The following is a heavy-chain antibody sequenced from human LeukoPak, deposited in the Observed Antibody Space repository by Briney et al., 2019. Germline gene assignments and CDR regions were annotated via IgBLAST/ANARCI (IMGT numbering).Heavy chain of an antibody. D-gene: IGHD3-10*01. J-gene: IGHJ6*02. CDR3: ARERIYFGSGRDLTDARLFYYYGMDI. CDR1: GFTVSDNC. V-gene: IGHV3-53*01. CDR2: IYSDGDT. Sequence: GGSLRLSCVASGFTVSDNCMSRVRQAPGKGLEWVSVIYSDGDTYFSDSVKGRFTISRDNSKNTLYLQMNSLRAEDTAVYYCARERIYFGSGRDLTDARLFYYYGMDIWGQGTTVTVSS.